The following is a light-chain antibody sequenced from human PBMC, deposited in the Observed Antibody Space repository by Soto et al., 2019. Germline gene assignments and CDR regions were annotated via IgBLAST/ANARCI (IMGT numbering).Light chain of an antibody. J-gene: IGKJ1*01. CDR2: DAS. Sequence: EIVLTQSPATLSLSPGERATLSCRSSQSVSSYLVWYPQQPGQATRLLIYDASNRATGIPARFSGSGSVTHFSHTISSLVPEVFAVDYCEQCSNWCTFGHVTEVEI. CDR1: QSVSSY. CDR3: EQCSNWCT. V-gene: IGKV3-11*01.